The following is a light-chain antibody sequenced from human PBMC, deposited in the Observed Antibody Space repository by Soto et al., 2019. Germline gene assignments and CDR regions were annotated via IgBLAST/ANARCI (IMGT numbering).Light chain of an antibody. V-gene: IGKV3-20*01. CDR3: QQYGNSPQT. Sequence: DIVLTQSPGTLYLSPGERATLSCRASQSVSSGYLAWYQQRPGQAPRLLIYGASTRATGIPDRFSGSGSGTDFTLTISRLEPEDFAVYYCQQYGNSPQTFGQGTKVDIK. CDR2: GAS. J-gene: IGKJ1*01. CDR1: QSVSSGY.